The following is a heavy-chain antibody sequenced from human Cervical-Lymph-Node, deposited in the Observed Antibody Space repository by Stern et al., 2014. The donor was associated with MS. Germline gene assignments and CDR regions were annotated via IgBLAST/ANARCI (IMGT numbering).Heavy chain of an antibody. D-gene: IGHD4-17*01. CDR1: GFTFSAYS. Sequence: QLVQSGGGLVKPGGSLRLSCAASGFTFSAYSMNWVRQAPGKGLEWVSSISSSGTYIFSTDSVKGRFTISRDNAENSLYLQMNSLRAEDTALYYCARGGDYHTFDIWGQGTVVTVSS. J-gene: IGHJ3*02. CDR2: ISSSGTYI. V-gene: IGHV3-21*01. CDR3: ARGGDYHTFDI.